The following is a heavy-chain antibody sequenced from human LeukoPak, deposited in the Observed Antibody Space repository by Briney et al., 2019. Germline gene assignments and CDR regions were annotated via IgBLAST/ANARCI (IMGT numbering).Heavy chain of an antibody. CDR3: VRGSTLRHYQY. CDR1: GGSISSSTYY. J-gene: IGHJ4*02. Sequence: SETLSLTCTVSGGSISSSTYYWGWIRRPPGKGLEWIGSIYYSGSTYYNPSLKSRVTVSVDTSRNQFSLKLSSVTAADTAVYYCVRGSTLRHYQYWGQGTLVTVSS. D-gene: IGHD3-16*01. V-gene: IGHV4-39*01. CDR2: IYYSGST.